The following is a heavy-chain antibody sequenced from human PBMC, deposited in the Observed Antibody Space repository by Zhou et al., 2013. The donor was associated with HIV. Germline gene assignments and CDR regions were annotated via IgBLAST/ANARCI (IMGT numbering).Heavy chain of an antibody. J-gene: IGHJ5*02. V-gene: IGHV1-69*13. CDR1: GYIFNQYG. D-gene: IGHD6-19*01. Sequence: QVQLMQSGTEVRKPGASVKVTCKPSGYIFNQYGLHWVRQAPGQRPEWMGRIIPVFGTANYAQKFQGRVTITADESTSIAYMELNNLRSDDTAVYYCARDGPLPSVWYWFGPWGQGTLVTVSS. CDR3: ARDGPLPSVWYWFGP. CDR2: IIPVFGTA.